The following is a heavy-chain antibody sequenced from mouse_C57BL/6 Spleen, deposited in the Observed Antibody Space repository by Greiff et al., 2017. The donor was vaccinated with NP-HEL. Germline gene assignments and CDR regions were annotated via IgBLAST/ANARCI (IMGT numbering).Heavy chain of an antibody. CDR2: IYPGDGDT. V-gene: IGHV1-80*01. CDR3: ARSAAPYYFDY. J-gene: IGHJ2*01. D-gene: IGHD1-2*01. Sequence: VQLQQSGAELVKPGASVKISCKASGYAFSSYWMNWVKQRPGKGLEWIGQIYPGDGDTNYNGKFKGKDTLTADKSSSTAYMQLSSLTSEDSAVYFCARSAAPYYFDYWGQGTTLTVSS. CDR1: GYAFSSYW.